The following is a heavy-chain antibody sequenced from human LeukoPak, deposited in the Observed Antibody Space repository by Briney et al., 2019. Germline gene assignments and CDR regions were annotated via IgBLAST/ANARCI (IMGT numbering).Heavy chain of an antibody. CDR1: GFTFDDYT. V-gene: IGHV3-43*01. CDR2: ISWDGGST. CDR3: AKDTNTYYYDSSGYQFDY. Sequence: LTGGSLRLSCAASGFTFDDYTMHWVRQAPGKGLEWVSLISWDGGSTYYADSVKGRFTISRDNSKNSLYLRMNSLRTEDTALYYCAKDTNTYYYDSSGYQFDYWVQGTLVTVSS. J-gene: IGHJ4*02. D-gene: IGHD3-22*01.